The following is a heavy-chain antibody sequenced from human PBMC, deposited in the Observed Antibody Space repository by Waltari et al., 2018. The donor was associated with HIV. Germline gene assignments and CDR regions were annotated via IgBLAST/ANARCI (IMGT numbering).Heavy chain of an antibody. V-gene: IGHV3-53*01. Sequence: EILLVESGGRLIQPGGSLGLSCVASNFSISTRPVTWVRQAPGGPLGWGAVIYPDDTTHYAESVRGRFTSSRLKSRTSVILLMNGLFVDDTAIYYCATGVRYYSPWGLGTPVTVSA. J-gene: IGHJ5*02. CDR2: IYPDDTT. D-gene: IGHD3-22*01. CDR1: NFSISTRP. CDR3: ATGVRYYSP.